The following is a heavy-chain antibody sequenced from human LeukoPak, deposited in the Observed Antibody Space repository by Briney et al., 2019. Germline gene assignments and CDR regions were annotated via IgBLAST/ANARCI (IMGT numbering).Heavy chain of an antibody. J-gene: IGHJ3*02. CDR2: LKEDGSLG. D-gene: IGHD1-26*01. CDR3: ARDGALSVGSFDI. V-gene: IGHV3-7*04. Sequence: GGSLILSCAASGFIFSSTWMTWVRQAPGKGLEWVANLKEDGSLGDYVDSVKGRFTISRDNAKDSLYLQMNSLRHEDTAVYYCARDGALSVGSFDIWGQGTMVTVAS. CDR1: GFIFSSTW.